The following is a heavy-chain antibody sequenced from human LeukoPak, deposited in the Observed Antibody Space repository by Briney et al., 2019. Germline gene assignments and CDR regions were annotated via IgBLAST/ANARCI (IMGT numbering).Heavy chain of an antibody. D-gene: IGHD2-15*01. CDR1: GFTFSSYA. CDR3: AKWGCSGVNCYPFDY. V-gene: IGHV3-23*01. CDR2: INGSGGRI. J-gene: IGHJ4*02. Sequence: PGGSLRLSCAASGFTFSSYAMSWVRQAPGKGLEWVSAINGSGGRIYYADSVKGRFTISRDNSKSTLYLQMNSLRAEDTAVYYCAKWGCSGVNCYPFDYWGQGTLVTVSS.